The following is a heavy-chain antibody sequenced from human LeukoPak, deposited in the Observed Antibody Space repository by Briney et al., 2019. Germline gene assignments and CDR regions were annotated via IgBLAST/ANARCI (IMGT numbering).Heavy chain of an antibody. V-gene: IGHV3-20*04. CDR2: GSWNGGRT. CDR3: AREISGIAVAGTGPYYYYYMDV. Sequence: PGGSLTLSCAASGFTLEDYSTSWVCQAPAKGLEWVSGGSWNGGRTGYADSATGRFSISRYNATNSLYLQMNSLRAEDTALYYCAREISGIAVAGTGPYYYYYMDVWGKGTTVTVSS. CDR1: GFTLEDYS. D-gene: IGHD6-19*01. J-gene: IGHJ6*03.